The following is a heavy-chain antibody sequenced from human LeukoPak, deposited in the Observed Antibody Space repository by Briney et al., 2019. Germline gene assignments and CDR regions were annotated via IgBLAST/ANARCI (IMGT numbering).Heavy chain of an antibody. D-gene: IGHD3-9*01. J-gene: IGHJ4*02. CDR2: ISSRTTTI. CDR3: ARMSTGYYDDY. Sequence: GGSLRLSCVTSGFSFSTYGMNWVRKAPGKGLEWVSYISSRTTTIYYADSVKGRFTISRDDAKNSRYLQMNSLRVEDTALYYCARMSTGYYDDYWGQGTRVTVSS. CDR1: GFSFSTYG. V-gene: IGHV3-48*01.